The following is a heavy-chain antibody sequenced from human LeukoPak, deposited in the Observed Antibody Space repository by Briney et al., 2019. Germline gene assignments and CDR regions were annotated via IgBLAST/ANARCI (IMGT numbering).Heavy chain of an antibody. V-gene: IGHV3-23*01. CDR1: GFTFSAYA. Sequence: GSLRLSCVVSGFTFSAYAMSWVRQAPGKGLEWVSAISGSGGSTYYADSVKGRFTISRDNSKNTLYLQMNSLRAEDTAVYYCAKEHDYGDPRGWFDPWGQGTLVTVSS. J-gene: IGHJ5*02. CDR2: ISGSGGST. CDR3: AKEHDYGDPRGWFDP. D-gene: IGHD4-17*01.